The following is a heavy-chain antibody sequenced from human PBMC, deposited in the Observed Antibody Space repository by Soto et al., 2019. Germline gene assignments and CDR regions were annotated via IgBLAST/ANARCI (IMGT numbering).Heavy chain of an antibody. Sequence: QVQLVESGGGVVQPGRSLRLSCAASGFTFSSYGMHWVRQAPGKGLEWVAVIWYDGSNKDYADSVKGRFTISRDNSKNTLYLQMNSLRAEDTAVYYCARPSGGSWSSFYYWGQGTLFTFSS. CDR2: IWYDGSNK. CDR1: GFTFSSYG. V-gene: IGHV3-33*01. CDR3: ARPSGGSWSSFYY. J-gene: IGHJ4*02. D-gene: IGHD1-26*01.